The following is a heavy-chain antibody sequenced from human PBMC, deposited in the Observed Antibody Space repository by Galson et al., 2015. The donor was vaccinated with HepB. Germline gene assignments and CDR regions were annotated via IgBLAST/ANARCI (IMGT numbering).Heavy chain of an antibody. CDR2: INHSGST. D-gene: IGHD3-10*01. V-gene: IGHV4-34*01. Sequence: SETLSLTCAVYGGSFSGYYWSWIRQPPGKGLEWIGEINHSGSTNYNPPLKSRVTISVDTSKNQFSLKLSSVTAADTAVYYCARTYYYGSGSYYFYYYGMDVWGQGTTVTVSS. CDR3: ARTYYYGSGSYYFYYYGMDV. J-gene: IGHJ6*02. CDR1: GGSFSGYY.